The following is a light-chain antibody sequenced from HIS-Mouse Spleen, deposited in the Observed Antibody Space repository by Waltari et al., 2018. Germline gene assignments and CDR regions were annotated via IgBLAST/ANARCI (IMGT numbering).Light chain of an antibody. V-gene: IGLV1-44*01. J-gene: IGLJ2*01. Sequence: QSVLPQPPSASGTPGQTVTISCSGSSSNIGSNTVNWYQQLPGTAPKLLIYSTNQRPSGVPDRFSGSKSGTSASLAISGLQSEDEADYYCAAWDDSLNGPVFGGGTKLTVL. CDR3: AAWDDSLNGPV. CDR2: STN. CDR1: SSNIGSNT.